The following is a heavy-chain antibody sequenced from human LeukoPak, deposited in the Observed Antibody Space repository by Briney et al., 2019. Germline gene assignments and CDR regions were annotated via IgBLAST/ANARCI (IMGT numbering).Heavy chain of an antibody. CDR1: GYTFSRYG. V-gene: IGHV1-3*01. CDR2: INAGNENT. Sequence: AAVKVSCKASGYTFSRYGMHWVRQAPGQRLEWMGWINAGNENTKYSQKFQGRVSITRDTSASTAYMELSRLTSEDTAVYYCARDLYGDYFDYWGQGTLVTVSS. CDR3: ARDLYGDYFDY. J-gene: IGHJ4*02. D-gene: IGHD3-16*01.